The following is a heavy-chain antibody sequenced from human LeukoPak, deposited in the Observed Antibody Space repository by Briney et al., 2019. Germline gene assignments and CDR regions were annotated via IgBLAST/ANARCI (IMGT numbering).Heavy chain of an antibody. CDR1: GYTFTSYG. CDR3: ARDEGVGLTWYEVY. CDR2: IRPDNGDT. V-gene: IGHV1-18*01. J-gene: IGHJ4*02. D-gene: IGHD6-13*01. Sequence: GASVKISCKASGYTFTSYGISWVRQAPGQGLEWMGWIRPDNGDTKYTQKLQGRVTMTTDTSTSTAYMELRSLRSDDTAVYYCARDEGVGLTWYEVYWGQGTLVTVSS.